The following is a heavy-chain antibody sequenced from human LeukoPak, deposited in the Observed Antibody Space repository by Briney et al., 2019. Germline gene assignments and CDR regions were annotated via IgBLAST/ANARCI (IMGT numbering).Heavy chain of an antibody. J-gene: IGHJ6*03. D-gene: IGHD6-13*01. CDR3: ARNIAAAGTGRHDYYYYYMDV. V-gene: IGHV1-69*06. Sequence: ASVKVSCKASGGTFSSYAISWVRQAPGQGLEWMGGIIPIFGTANYAQKFQGRVTITADKSTSTAYMELSSLRSEDTAVYYCARNIAAAGTGRHDYYYYYMDVWGKGTTVTVSS. CDR1: GGTFSSYA. CDR2: IIPIFGTA.